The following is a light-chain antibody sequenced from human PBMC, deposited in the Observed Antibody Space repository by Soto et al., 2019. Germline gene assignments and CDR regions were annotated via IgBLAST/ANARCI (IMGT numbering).Light chain of an antibody. Sequence: NFMLTQPHSVSESPGKTVTISCTCSSGSIASNYVQWYQQRPGSAPTPVIYEDSQRPSGVPDRFSGSIDSSSNSASLTISRLKTEDEADYYCQSFDISNVVFGGGTQLTVL. CDR1: SGSIASNY. CDR2: EDS. J-gene: IGLJ2*01. V-gene: IGLV6-57*04. CDR3: QSFDISNVV.